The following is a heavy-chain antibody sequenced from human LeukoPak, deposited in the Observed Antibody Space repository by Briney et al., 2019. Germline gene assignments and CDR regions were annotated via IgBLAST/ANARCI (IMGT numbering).Heavy chain of an antibody. J-gene: IGHJ4*02. V-gene: IGHV3-9*01. Sequence: GGSLRLSCAASGFTFDDYAMHWVRQAPGKGLEWVSGISWNSGGIGYADSVKGRFTISRDNAKNSLYLQMNSLRAEDTAFYYCAKGGDYDILTGIDYWGQGTLVTVSS. CDR3: AKGGDYDILTGIDY. CDR1: GFTFDDYA. D-gene: IGHD3-9*01. CDR2: ISWNSGGI.